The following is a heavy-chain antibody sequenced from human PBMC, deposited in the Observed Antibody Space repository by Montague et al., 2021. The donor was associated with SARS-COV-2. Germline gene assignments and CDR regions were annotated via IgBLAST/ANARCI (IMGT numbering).Heavy chain of an antibody. D-gene: IGHD6-13*01. CDR2: IYYSGST. CDR1: GGSISSGGYY. V-gene: IGHV4-31*03. J-gene: IGHJ4*02. Sequence: TLSLTCTVSGGSISSGGYYWSWIRQHPGKGLVWLGYIYYSGSTYYNPSLKSRVTISVDTSKNQFSLKLSSVTAVDTAVYYCARDVGWYSSSWFDYWGQGTLVTVSS. CDR3: ARDVGWYSSSWFDY.